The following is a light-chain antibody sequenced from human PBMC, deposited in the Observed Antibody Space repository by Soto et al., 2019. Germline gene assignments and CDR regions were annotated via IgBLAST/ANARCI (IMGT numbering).Light chain of an antibody. J-gene: IGKJ1*01. Sequence: DIQMTQSPSTLSGSVGDRVTITCRASQSISSYLNWYQQKPGKAPKLLIYAASSLQSGVPSRFSGSGSGTDFTLTISSLQPEDGATYDGQQSYSTPRTFGQGTKVDIK. CDR1: QSISSY. V-gene: IGKV1-39*01. CDR2: AAS. CDR3: QQSYSTPRT.